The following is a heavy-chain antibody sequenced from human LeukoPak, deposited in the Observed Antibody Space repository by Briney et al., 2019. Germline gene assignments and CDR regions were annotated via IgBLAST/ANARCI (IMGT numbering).Heavy chain of an antibody. Sequence: GGSLRLSWAASGFTFSSYGMHWVRQAPGKGLEWVAVIWYDGSNKYYADSVKGRFTISRDNSKNTLYLQMNSLRAEDTAVYYCAKDRVALDYWGQGTLVTVSS. CDR3: AKDRVALDY. V-gene: IGHV3-33*06. D-gene: IGHD2-15*01. CDR2: IWYDGSNK. CDR1: GFTFSSYG. J-gene: IGHJ4*02.